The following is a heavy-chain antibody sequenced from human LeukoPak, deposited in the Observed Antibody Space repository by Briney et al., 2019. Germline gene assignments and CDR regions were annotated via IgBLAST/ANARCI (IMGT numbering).Heavy chain of an antibody. Sequence: GGSLRLSCGASGFTFGTYWMHWVRQAPGKGLVWVSGINSDGGTTTYADSVKGRFTISRDNAKNTLYLQMNNLRVEDTSVYYCARDYYMGIVDQWGQGTRVTVSS. CDR3: ARDYYMGIVDQ. CDR1: GFTFGTYW. J-gene: IGHJ5*02. V-gene: IGHV3-74*01. D-gene: IGHD3-22*01. CDR2: INSDGGTT.